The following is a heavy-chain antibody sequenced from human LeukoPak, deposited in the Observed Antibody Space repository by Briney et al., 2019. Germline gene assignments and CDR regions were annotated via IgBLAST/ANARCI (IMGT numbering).Heavy chain of an antibody. CDR1: GYTFTSYD. CDR2: MNPNSGNT. CDR3: ARTLHGIAAARIKPYYFDY. V-gene: IGHV1-8*01. J-gene: IGHJ4*02. D-gene: IGHD6-13*01. Sequence: EASVKVSCKASGYTFTSYDINWVRQATGQGVEWMGWMNPNSGNTGYAQKFHGRVTMTRNTSISTAYMELSSLRSEDTAVYYCARTLHGIAAARIKPYYFDYWGQGTLVTVSS.